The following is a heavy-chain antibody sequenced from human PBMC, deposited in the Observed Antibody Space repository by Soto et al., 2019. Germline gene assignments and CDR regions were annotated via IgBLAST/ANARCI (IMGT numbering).Heavy chain of an antibody. J-gene: IGHJ4*02. D-gene: IGHD2-21*02. CDR3: AREFYCGGDCGAFDY. Sequence: QVQLVESGGGVVQPGRSLRLSCAASGFTFSSYAMHWVRQAPGKGLEWVAVISYDGSNKYYADSVKGRFTISRDNSKNTLYRQMNSLRAEDTAVYYCAREFYCGGDCGAFDYWGQGTLVTVSS. V-gene: IGHV3-30-3*01. CDR2: ISYDGSNK. CDR1: GFTFSSYA.